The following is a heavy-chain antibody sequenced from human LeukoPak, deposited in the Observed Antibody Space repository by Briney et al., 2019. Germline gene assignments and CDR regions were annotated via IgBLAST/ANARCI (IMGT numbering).Heavy chain of an antibody. CDR2: IYHSGNT. V-gene: IGHV4-61*01. Sequence: KASETLSLTCTVSGGSVSSGSSFWSWIRQPPGKGLEWIGYIYHSGNTNYNPSLKSRVTISVDTSKSQLSLKLNSVTAADTAVYYCARDRNYYDSSGYYFANWGQGTLVTVSS. D-gene: IGHD3-22*01. CDR3: ARDRNYYDSSGYYFAN. CDR1: GGSVSSGSSF. J-gene: IGHJ4*02.